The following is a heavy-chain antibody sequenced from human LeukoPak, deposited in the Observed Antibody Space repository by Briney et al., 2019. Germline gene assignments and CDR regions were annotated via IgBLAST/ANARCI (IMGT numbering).Heavy chain of an antibody. V-gene: IGHV3-30*04. CDR3: AREVESSSWALTWNYGMDV. D-gene: IGHD6-13*01. J-gene: IGHJ6*02. CDR1: GFTFDSYA. Sequence: GTSLRLSCAASGFTFDSYAIHWVRQAPGQGLEWVAYASHDEISEFYADSVRGRFTISRDNYKNTLFLQMNSLRPEDTAVYYCAREVESSSWALTWNYGMDVWGQGTTVTVSS. CDR2: ASHDEISE.